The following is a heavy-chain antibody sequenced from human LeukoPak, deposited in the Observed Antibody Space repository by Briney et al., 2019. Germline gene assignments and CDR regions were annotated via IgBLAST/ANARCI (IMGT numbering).Heavy chain of an antibody. J-gene: IGHJ6*02. CDR3: ARDHAGYGMDV. V-gene: IGHV4-31*03. CDR1: GGSIGSGGYY. D-gene: IGHD3-10*01. CDR2: IYYSGST. Sequence: PSQTLSLTCTVSGGSIGSGGYYWSWIRQHPGKGLEWIGYIYYSGSTYYNPSLKSRVTISVDTSKNQFSLKLSSVTAADTAVYYCARDHAGYGMDVWGQGTTVTVSS.